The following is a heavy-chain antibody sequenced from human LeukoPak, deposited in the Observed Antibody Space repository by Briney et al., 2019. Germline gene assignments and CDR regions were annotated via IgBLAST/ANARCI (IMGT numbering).Heavy chain of an antibody. Sequence: PGGSLRLSCAASGFTFDDYGMSWVRQAPGKGLEWVSGINWNGGSTGYADSVKGRFTISRDNAKNSLYLQMNSLRAEDTAVYYCASQPLSSGWPGPLGYWGQGTLVTVSS. CDR3: ASQPLSSGWPGPLGY. CDR1: GFTFDDYG. CDR2: INWNGGST. V-gene: IGHV3-20*04. J-gene: IGHJ4*02. D-gene: IGHD6-19*01.